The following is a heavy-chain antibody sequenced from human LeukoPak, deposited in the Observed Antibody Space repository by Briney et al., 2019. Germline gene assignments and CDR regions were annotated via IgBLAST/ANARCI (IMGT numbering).Heavy chain of an antibody. CDR2: ISSSSSYI. D-gene: IGHD3-10*01. CDR3: ARGLMVRVIDY. V-gene: IGHV3-21*01. Sequence: GGSLRLSCAASGFTFSSYGIHWVRQAPGKGLEWASSISSSSSYIYYADSVKGRFTISRDNAKNSLYLQMNSLRAEDTAVYYCARGLMVRVIDYWGQGTLVTVSS. J-gene: IGHJ4*02. CDR1: GFTFSSYG.